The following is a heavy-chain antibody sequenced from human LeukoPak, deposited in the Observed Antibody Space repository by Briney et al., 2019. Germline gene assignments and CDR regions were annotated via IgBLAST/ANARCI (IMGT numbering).Heavy chain of an antibody. Sequence: SETLSLTCTVSGGSISTHYWSWIRQPPGRGLEWIGYVLDSERTKENPSLKSRATLSADTSKNQFSLRLTSVTAADSAVYYCATIKRGSIFGYFDFWGQGVLVTVSS. CDR1: GGSISTHY. CDR3: ATIKRGSIFGYFDF. V-gene: IGHV4-59*11. CDR2: VLDSERT. D-gene: IGHD5-18*01. J-gene: IGHJ4*02.